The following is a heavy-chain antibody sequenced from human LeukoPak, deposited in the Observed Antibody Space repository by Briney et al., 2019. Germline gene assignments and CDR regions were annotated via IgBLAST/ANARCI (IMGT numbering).Heavy chain of an antibody. CDR3: ASTGSLWYSSSSLDY. D-gene: IGHD6-6*01. J-gene: IGHJ4*02. CDR2: INHSGST. V-gene: IGHV4-34*01. Sequence: SETLSLTCAVYGGSFSGYYWSWIRQPPGKGLEWIGEINHSGSTNYNPSLKGRVTISVDTSKNQFSLKLSSVTAADTAVYYCASTGSLWYSSSSLDYWGQGTLVTVSS. CDR1: GGSFSGYY.